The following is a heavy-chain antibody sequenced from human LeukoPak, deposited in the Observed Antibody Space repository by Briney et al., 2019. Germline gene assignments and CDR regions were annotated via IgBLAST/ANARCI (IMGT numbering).Heavy chain of an antibody. Sequence: GESLKISCKVSGYNFNNYWIAWVRQMPGRGLEWMGIIYPGDSDTRYSPPFQGQVTITVDTSIRTVYLQWSSLKAADSAVYFCARSRFDYVWGSDKFFDYWGQGTLVTVSS. V-gene: IGHV5-51*01. CDR2: IYPGDSDT. CDR3: ARSRFDYVWGSDKFFDY. CDR1: GYNFNNYW. J-gene: IGHJ4*02. D-gene: IGHD3-16*01.